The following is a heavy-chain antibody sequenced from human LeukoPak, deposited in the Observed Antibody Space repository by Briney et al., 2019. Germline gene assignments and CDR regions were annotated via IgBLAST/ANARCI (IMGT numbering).Heavy chain of an antibody. Sequence: GGSLRLSCAASGFTFRNDWMSWVRQAPGKGLEWVSAISGSGGSTYYADSVKGRFTISRDNSKNTLYLQMNSLRAEDTAVYYCAKRVTPNYYYYGMDVWGQGTTVTVSS. CDR1: GFTFRNDW. D-gene: IGHD2-21*02. CDR3: AKRVTPNYYYYGMDV. CDR2: ISGSGGST. V-gene: IGHV3-23*01. J-gene: IGHJ6*02.